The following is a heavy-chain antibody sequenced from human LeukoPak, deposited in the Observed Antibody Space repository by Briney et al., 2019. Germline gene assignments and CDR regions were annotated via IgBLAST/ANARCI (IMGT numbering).Heavy chain of an antibody. CDR3: ARGRIVVVPAAITRGSYYYYYMDV. D-gene: IGHD2-2*02. CDR2: IYYSGST. V-gene: IGHV4-59*01. Sequence: PSETLSLTCTVSGGSISSYYWSWIRQPPGKGLEWIGYIYYSGSTNYNPSLKSRVTISVDTSKNQFSLKLSSVTAADTAVYYCARGRIVVVPAAITRGSYYYYYMDVRGKGTTVTVSS. CDR1: GGSISSYY. J-gene: IGHJ6*03.